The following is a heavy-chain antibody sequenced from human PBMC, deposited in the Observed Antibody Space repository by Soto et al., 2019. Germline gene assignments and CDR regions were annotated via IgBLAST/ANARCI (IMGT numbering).Heavy chain of an antibody. D-gene: IGHD2-15*01. J-gene: IGHJ6*02. V-gene: IGHV4-59*01. Sequence: GSTNYNPSLKSRVTISVDTSKNQFSLKLSSVTAADTAVYYCARDLPCSGGSCYSRYYYYYGMDVWGQGTTVTVSS. CDR2: GST. CDR3: ARDLPCSGGSCYSRYYYYYGMDV.